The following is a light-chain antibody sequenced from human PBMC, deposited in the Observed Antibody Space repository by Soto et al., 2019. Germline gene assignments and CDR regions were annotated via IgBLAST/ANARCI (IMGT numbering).Light chain of an antibody. V-gene: IGKV3-20*01. CDR2: DAS. Sequence: EVVLTQSPGALSLSPGERATLSCRASQSVSSNYLAWYQQKPGQAPRLLIYDASSRAIGIPDRFSGSGSGTDFTLTISRLEPEDFAVYYCHQYGSSPPSTFGQGTKVEIK. CDR1: QSVSSNY. CDR3: HQYGSSPPST. J-gene: IGKJ1*01.